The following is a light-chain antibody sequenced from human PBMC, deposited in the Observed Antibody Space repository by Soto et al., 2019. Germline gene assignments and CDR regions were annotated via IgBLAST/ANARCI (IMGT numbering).Light chain of an antibody. Sequence: QSALTQPASVSGSPGQSITISCTGTSSDVGGYNYVSWYQQHPGKAPKLMIYDVSNRPSGVSNRFSGSKSGNTASLTISGLQAEDEADYYGSSYTSSSTLAVFGGGTKVTVL. CDR3: SSYTSSSTLAV. CDR2: DVS. V-gene: IGLV2-14*01. J-gene: IGLJ2*01. CDR1: SSDVGGYNY.